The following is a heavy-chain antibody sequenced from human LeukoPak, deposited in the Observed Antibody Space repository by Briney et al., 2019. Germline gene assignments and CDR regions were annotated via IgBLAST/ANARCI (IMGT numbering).Heavy chain of an antibody. CDR2: IIPILGIA. CDR3: AGDDKRDCSSTSCPLDY. CDR1: GATFSSYT. Sequence: ASVKVSCKASGATFSSYTISWVRQAPGQGLEWMGRIIPILGIANYAQKFQGRVTITADKSTSTAYMELSSLRSEDTAVYYCAGDDKRDCSSTSCPLDYWGQGTLVTVSS. V-gene: IGHV1-69*04. J-gene: IGHJ4*02. D-gene: IGHD2-2*01.